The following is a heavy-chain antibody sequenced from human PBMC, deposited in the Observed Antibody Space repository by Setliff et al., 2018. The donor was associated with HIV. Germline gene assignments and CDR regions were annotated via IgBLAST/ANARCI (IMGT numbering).Heavy chain of an antibody. CDR3: ARGGGITWKSYSFDY. D-gene: IGHD3-10*01. CDR2: LNQSGGS. Sequence: SETLSLTCAVYGASLSGSYWTWMRQSPGKGLEWIGELNQSGGSNYNPSLQTRVTISVDASKNQFSLRLSSVTAADTGVYYCARGGGITWKSYSFDYWGQGTLVTVSS. CDR1: GASLSGSY. V-gene: IGHV4-34*01. J-gene: IGHJ4*02.